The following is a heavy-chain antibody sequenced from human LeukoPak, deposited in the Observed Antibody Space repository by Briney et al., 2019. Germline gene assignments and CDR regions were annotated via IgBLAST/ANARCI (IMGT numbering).Heavy chain of an antibody. CDR3: ATGRRSIAAADDERSLDY. CDR1: GFSFSNSG. J-gene: IGHJ4*02. V-gene: IGHV3-33*01. D-gene: IGHD6-13*01. CDR2: IWYDGSYK. Sequence: GKSLRLSCAASGFSFSNSGMHWVRQAPGNGLEWVAIIWYDGSYKYYADSAKGRFTISRDNSNNTLYLQMSSLRAEDTAVYYCATGRRSIAAADDERSLDYWGQGTLVTVSS.